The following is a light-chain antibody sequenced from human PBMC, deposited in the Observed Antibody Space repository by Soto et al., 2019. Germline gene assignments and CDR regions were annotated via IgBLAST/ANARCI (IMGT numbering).Light chain of an antibody. CDR2: SNT. V-gene: IGLV1-44*01. CDR3: AAWDDSLNGPVV. CDR1: RSNIGSHT. J-gene: IGLJ2*01. Sequence: QPVLTQPPSASGTPGQRVTISCSGSRSNIGSHTVNWYQQLPGTAPKLLTYSNTQRPSGVPDRFSGSKSGTSASLAISGLQSEDDADYYCAAWDDSLNGPVVVGGGTQLTVL.